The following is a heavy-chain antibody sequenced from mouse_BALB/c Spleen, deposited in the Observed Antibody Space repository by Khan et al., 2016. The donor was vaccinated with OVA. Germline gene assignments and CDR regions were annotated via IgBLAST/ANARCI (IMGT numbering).Heavy chain of an antibody. CDR3: ANHGSSSAWFAY. V-gene: IGHV1-7*01. Sequence: QIQLVQSGAELAKPGASVKMSCKASGYTFTSYWMHWVKQRPGQGLEWIGYINPSTGYSEYNQKFKDKATLTADKSSSTAYMQLSSLTSDDSAANYCANHGSSSAWFAYWGQGTLVTVSA. CDR1: GYTFTSYW. J-gene: IGHJ3*01. D-gene: IGHD1-1*01. CDR2: INPSTGYS.